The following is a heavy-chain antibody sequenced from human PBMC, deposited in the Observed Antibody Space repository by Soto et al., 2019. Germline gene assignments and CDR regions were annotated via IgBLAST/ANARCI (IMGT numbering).Heavy chain of an antibody. V-gene: IGHV1-24*01. CDR1: GYTLTELS. Sequence: ASVKVSCKVSGYTLTELSMHWVRQAPGKRLEWMGGFDPEDGETIYAQKFQGRVTVTEDTSTDTAYMELSSLRSEDTAVYYCATDWFDPWGQGTLVTVSS. CDR3: ATDWFDP. J-gene: IGHJ5*02. CDR2: FDPEDGET.